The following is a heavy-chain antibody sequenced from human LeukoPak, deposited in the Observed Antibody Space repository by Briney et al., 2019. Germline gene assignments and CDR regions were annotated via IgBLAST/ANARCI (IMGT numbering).Heavy chain of an antibody. Sequence: GGSLRLTCAASGFTFSGYWMRWVRQAPGKGLEWVAVISYDGSNKYYADSVKGRFTISRDNSKDTLYLQMNSLRAEDTAVYYCARPGIAAAGTGYFDYWGQGTLVTVSS. D-gene: IGHD6-13*01. CDR2: ISYDGSNK. CDR1: GFTFSGYW. V-gene: IGHV3-30*03. J-gene: IGHJ4*02. CDR3: ARPGIAAAGTGYFDY.